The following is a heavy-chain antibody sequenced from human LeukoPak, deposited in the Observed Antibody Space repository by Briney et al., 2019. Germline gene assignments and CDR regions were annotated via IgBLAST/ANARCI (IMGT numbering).Heavy chain of an antibody. D-gene: IGHD3-10*01. J-gene: IGHJ4*02. Sequence: ASVKVSCKASGYTFTSYGFSWVRQAPGQGLEWLGWISNYNGITKYAQNLQDRVTMTTDTSTGTAYMELRSLRSDDTAVYYCARAAMVRERYFDYWGQGTLVTVSS. CDR3: ARAAMVRERYFDY. CDR1: GYTFTSYG. V-gene: IGHV1-18*01. CDR2: ISNYNGIT.